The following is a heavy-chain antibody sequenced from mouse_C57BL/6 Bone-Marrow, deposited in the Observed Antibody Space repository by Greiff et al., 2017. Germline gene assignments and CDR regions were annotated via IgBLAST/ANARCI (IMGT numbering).Heavy chain of an antibody. V-gene: IGHV14-4*01. CDR1: GFNIKDDY. J-gene: IGHJ2*01. D-gene: IGHD1-1*01. CDR3: TTGLRSYFDY. Sequence: EVQLQQSGAELVRPGASVKLSCTASGFNIKDDYMHWVKQRPEQGLEWIGWIDPENGDTAYASQFQGKATITADTSSNTAYLQLSSLTSEDTAVYYCTTGLRSYFDYWGQGTTLTVSS. CDR2: IDPENGDT.